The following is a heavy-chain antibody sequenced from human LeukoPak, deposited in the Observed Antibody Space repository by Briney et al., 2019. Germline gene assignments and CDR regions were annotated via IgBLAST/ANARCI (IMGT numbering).Heavy chain of an antibody. J-gene: IGHJ4*02. CDR1: EFSVGSNY. CDR2: IYSGGST. V-gene: IGHV3-66*01. CDR3: ARGGVGARFLDY. Sequence: GGSLRLSCAASEFSVGSNYMTWVRQAPGKGLEWVSLIYSGGSTYYADSVKGRFTISRDNSKNTLYLQMNSLRAEDTAVYYCARGGVGARFLDYWGQGTLVTVSS. D-gene: IGHD1-26*01.